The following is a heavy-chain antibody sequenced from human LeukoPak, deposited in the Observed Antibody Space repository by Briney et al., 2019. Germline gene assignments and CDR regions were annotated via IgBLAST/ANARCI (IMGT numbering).Heavy chain of an antibody. Sequence: TGGSLRLSCAASGFTFSSYAMHWVRQAPGKGLEWVAVISYDGSNKYYADSVKGRFTISRDNSKNTLYLQMNSLRAEDTAVYYCARDGAAAGIPLRYWGQGTLVTVSS. CDR1: GFTFSSYA. D-gene: IGHD6-13*01. CDR2: ISYDGSNK. V-gene: IGHV3-30-3*01. CDR3: ARDGAAAGIPLRY. J-gene: IGHJ4*02.